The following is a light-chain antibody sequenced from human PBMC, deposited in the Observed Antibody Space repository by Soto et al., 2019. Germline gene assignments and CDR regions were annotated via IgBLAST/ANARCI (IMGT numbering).Light chain of an antibody. CDR1: SSDVGGYNS. V-gene: IGLV2-14*03. CDR3: SSYTSSSTLV. Sequence: QSALTQPASVSGSPGQSITISCTGTSSDVGGYNSVSWYQQHPGKAPKLMIYDVSNRPSGVSNRFSGSKSGNTASLTISGLQAEDDADYYCSSYTSSSTLVFGTGTKVTVL. J-gene: IGLJ1*01. CDR2: DVS.